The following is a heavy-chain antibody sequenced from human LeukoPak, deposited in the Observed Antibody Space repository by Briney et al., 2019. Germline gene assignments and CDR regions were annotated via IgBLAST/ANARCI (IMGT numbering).Heavy chain of an antibody. CDR2: IYHSGST. Sequence: SETLSLTCAVSGYSISSGYYWGWIRQPPGKGLEWIGSIYHSGSTYYNPSLRSRVTISVDTSKNQFSLKLSSVTAADTAVYYCARRFVSGTTDVVDYWGQGTLVTVSS. V-gene: IGHV4-38-2*01. D-gene: IGHD1-7*01. CDR1: GYSISSGYY. J-gene: IGHJ4*02. CDR3: ARRFVSGTTDVVDY.